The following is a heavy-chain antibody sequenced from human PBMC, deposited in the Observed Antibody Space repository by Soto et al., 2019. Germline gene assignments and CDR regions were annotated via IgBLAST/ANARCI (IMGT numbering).Heavy chain of an antibody. CDR1: GFTFSSYA. CDR2: ISGSGGST. J-gene: IGHJ6*03. V-gene: IGHV3-23*01. CDR3: AKESNDPYYYYYYMDV. Sequence: GGSLRLSCAASGFTFSSYAMSWVRQAPGKGLEWVSAISGSGGSTYYADSVKGRFTISRDNSKNTLYLQMNSLRAEDTAVYYCAKESNDPYYYYYYMDVWGKGTTVTVSS. D-gene: IGHD1-1*01.